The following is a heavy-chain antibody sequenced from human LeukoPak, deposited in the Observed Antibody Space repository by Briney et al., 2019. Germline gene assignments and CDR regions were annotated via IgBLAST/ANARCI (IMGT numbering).Heavy chain of an antibody. Sequence: SETLSLTCAVYGGSFSGYYWSWIRQPPGKGLEWIGEINHSGSTNYNPSLKSRVTISVDTSKNQFSLKLSSVTAADTAVYYCARGRKVVVTALRYFDLWGRGTLVTVSS. V-gene: IGHV4-34*01. CDR1: GGSFSGYY. J-gene: IGHJ2*01. CDR3: ARGRKVVVTALRYFDL. D-gene: IGHD2-21*02. CDR2: INHSGST.